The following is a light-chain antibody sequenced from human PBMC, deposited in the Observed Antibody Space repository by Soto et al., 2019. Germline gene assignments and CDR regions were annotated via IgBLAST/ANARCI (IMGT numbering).Light chain of an antibody. CDR2: DAS. V-gene: IGKV3-15*01. J-gene: IGKJ5*01. CDR3: QQYNSLPPIT. Sequence: EVVITNTPAPLSVSPGARATLSCRASESVSRNLAWYQQKPGQAPRLLIYDASTRATGIPDRFSGGGSGTEFTLTISSLQSEDFVVYYCQQYNSLPPITFGQVRRLEIK. CDR1: ESVSRN.